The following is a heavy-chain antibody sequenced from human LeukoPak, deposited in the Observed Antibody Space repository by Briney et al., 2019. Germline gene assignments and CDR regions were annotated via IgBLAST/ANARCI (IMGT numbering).Heavy chain of an antibody. CDR1: GYTFTSYG. CDR3: ARRGNWNDFDY. J-gene: IGHJ4*02. CDR2: INSYNGNT. D-gene: IGHD1-20*01. V-gene: IGHV1-18*01. Sequence: ASVKVSCKASGYTFTSYGFTWVRQAPGQGLKWMGWINSYNGNTQYAPKFKGRVTTTIDTSTSAAYMELRSLGSDDTAVYYCARRGNWNDFDYWGQGTLVIVSS.